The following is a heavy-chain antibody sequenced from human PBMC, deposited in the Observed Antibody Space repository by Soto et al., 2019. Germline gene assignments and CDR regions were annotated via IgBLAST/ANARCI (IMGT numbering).Heavy chain of an antibody. J-gene: IGHJ6*03. V-gene: IGHV3-48*01. CDR2: ISSSSSTI. D-gene: IGHD3-3*01. CDR1: GFTFSSYS. Sequence: GGSLRVSCAASGFTFSSYSMNWGRQAPGKGLEWVSYISSSSSTIYYADSVKGRFTISRDNAKNSLYLQMNSLRAEDTAVYYCARTGSGQYYYYYMDFWGKGTSVTVSS. CDR3: ARTGSGQYYYYYMDF.